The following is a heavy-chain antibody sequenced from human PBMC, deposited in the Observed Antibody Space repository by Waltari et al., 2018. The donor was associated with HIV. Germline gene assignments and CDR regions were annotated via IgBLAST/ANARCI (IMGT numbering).Heavy chain of an antibody. CDR3: AKAFYEDTAYYYDF. CDR1: GFAFVSFA. CDR2: IDGSGTKS. V-gene: IGHV3-23*01. Sequence: EVQLMESGGGLVQPGGSRRLSCAASGFAFVSFAITWCRQSPERGLEWVAAIDGSGTKSFYADSVKGRFTLSRDNSKNTVFLQMNSLRAADTAIYYCAKAFYEDTAYYYDFWGRGTRVTVSS. D-gene: IGHD3-22*01. J-gene: IGHJ4*02.